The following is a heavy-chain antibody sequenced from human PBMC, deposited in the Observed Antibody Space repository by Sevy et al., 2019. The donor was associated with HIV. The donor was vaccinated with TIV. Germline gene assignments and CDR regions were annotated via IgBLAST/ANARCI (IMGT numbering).Heavy chain of an antibody. Sequence: SQTLSLTCAISGDSVSSNSAAWNWIRQSPSRGLEWLGRTYYRSKWYNDYALSVKSRITINPDTSKNLFSLQMNSLTPEGTAVYYCARDPGEGGWTKYYFDFWGQGTLVTVSS. CDR2: TYYRSKWYN. J-gene: IGHJ4*02. CDR3: ARDPGEGGWTKYYFDF. D-gene: IGHD6-19*01. CDR1: GDSVSSNSAA. V-gene: IGHV6-1*01.